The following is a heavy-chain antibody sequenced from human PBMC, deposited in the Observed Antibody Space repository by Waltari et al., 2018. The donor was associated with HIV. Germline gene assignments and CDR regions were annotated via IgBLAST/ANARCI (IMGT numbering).Heavy chain of an antibody. CDR3: ARDLYYYGSGSRSASAFDI. CDR1: GGSISSYY. V-gene: IGHV4-4*07. Sequence: QVQLQESGPGLVKPSETLSLTCTVSGGSISSYYWSWIRQPAGKGLEWIGRIYTSGSTTYNPTLKSRVTRSVDTSKNQFSLKLSSVTAADTAVYYCARDLYYYGSGSRSASAFDIWGQGTMVTVSS. CDR2: IYTSGST. D-gene: IGHD3-10*01. J-gene: IGHJ3*02.